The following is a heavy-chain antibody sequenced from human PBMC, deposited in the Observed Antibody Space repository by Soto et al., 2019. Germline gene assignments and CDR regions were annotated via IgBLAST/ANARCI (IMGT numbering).Heavy chain of an antibody. D-gene: IGHD2-15*01. J-gene: IGHJ6*02. CDR2: ISGSGGST. CDR3: AKDQDIVGGMDV. Sequence: GSLRLSCAASGFTFSSYAMSWVRQAPGKGLEWVSAISGSGGSTYYADSVKGRFTISRDNSKNTLYLQMNSLRAEDTAVYYCAKDQDIVGGMDVWGQGTTVTVSS. CDR1: GFTFSSYA. V-gene: IGHV3-23*01.